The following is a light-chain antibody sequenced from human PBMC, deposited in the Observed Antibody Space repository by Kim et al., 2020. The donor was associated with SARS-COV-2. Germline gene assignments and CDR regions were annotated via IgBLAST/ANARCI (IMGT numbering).Light chain of an antibody. CDR2: EDT. CDR3: QSADSSDTFWV. CDR1: ALPKQY. V-gene: IGLV3-25*03. J-gene: IGLJ3*02. Sequence: SYELTQPPSVSVSPGQTDRITCSGDALPKQYAYWFQQKPGQAPVVLIYEDTERPSGIPERFSGSTSGTTVTLTISAVQAEDEADYYCQSADSSDTFWVFG.